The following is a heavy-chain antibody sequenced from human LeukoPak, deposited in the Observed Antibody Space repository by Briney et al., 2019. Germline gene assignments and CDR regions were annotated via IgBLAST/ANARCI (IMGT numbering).Heavy chain of an antibody. D-gene: IGHD3-22*01. CDR2: ISSTSSYI. V-gene: IGHV3-21*01. CDR1: GFTFSSYS. J-gene: IGHJ4*02. Sequence: GGSLRLSCAASGFTFSSYSMNWVRQAPGKRLEWGSSISSTSSYIHYADSVKGRVTIYRDNDTNSLYLKMNSLRAEDTAVYYCARDDTYYDSSGYYLDYWGQGTLVTVSS. CDR3: ARDDTYYDSSGYYLDY.